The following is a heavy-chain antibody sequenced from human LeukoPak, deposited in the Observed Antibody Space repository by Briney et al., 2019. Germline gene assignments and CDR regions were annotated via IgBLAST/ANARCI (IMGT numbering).Heavy chain of an antibody. V-gene: IGHV3-11*01. CDR2: ISSSGSTI. CDR3: ARVLTSYDFWSGYHDYFDY. Sequence: GGSLRLSCAASGFTFSDYYMSWIRQAPGKGLEWVSYISSSGSTIYYADSVKGRFTISRDNAKNSLYLQMNSLRAEDTAVYYCARVLTSYDFWSGYHDYFDYWGQGTLVTVSS. J-gene: IGHJ4*02. CDR1: GFTFSDYY. D-gene: IGHD3-3*01.